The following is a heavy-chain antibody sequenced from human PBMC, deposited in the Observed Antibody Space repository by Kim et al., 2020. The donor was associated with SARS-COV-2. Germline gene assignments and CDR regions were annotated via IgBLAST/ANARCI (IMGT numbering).Heavy chain of an antibody. Sequence: PSFQSPVTISADKSISTAYLQWSSLKASDTAMYYCARGAGWFREKTFDYWGQGTLVTVSS. J-gene: IGHJ4*02. CDR3: ARGAGWFREKTFDY. D-gene: IGHD3-10*01. V-gene: IGHV5-51*01.